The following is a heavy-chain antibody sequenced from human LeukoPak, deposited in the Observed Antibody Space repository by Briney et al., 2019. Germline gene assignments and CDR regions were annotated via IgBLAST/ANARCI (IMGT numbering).Heavy chain of an antibody. CDR1: GGSISSYY. J-gene: IGHJ3*02. CDR2: IYYSGST. CDR3: ARDGGDHDAFDI. D-gene: IGHD2-21*02. V-gene: IGHV4-59*01. Sequence: PSETLSLTCTVSGGSISSYYWIWVRQPPGKGLEWVGYIYYSGSTNYNPSLKSRVTISVDTSKNQFSLKMSLVTAADTAVYYCARDGGDHDAFDIWDQGTMVTVSS.